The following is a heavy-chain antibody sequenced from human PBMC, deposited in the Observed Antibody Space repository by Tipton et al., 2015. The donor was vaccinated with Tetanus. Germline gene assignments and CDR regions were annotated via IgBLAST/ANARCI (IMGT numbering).Heavy chain of an antibody. D-gene: IGHD1-1*01. V-gene: IGHV4-31*03. Sequence: TLSLICSVSGYSIRRGAYYWSWLRQRPGKGLEWLGYIHSRGDTFYIPSLRSRLIISLDTSKNQFSLQLSSLTAADTAIYYCARDGENEGAFDVWGQGTRVSVSS. CDR3: ARDGENEGAFDV. J-gene: IGHJ3*01. CDR2: IHSRGDT. CDR1: GYSIRRGAYY.